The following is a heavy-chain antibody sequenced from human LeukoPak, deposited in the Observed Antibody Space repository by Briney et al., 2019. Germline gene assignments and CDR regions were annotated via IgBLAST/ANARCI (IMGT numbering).Heavy chain of an antibody. D-gene: IGHD5-12*01. V-gene: IGHV1-18*01. CDR3: VREAGGGYRTFSLDI. Sequence: ASVKVSCKASGYTFTSYGISWVRQAPGQGLEWMGWISAYNGNTNYAQKLQGRVTMTTDTSTSTAYMELGSLRSDDTAVYYCVREAGGGYRTFSLDIWGQGTMVTVSS. CDR1: GYTFTSYG. CDR2: ISAYNGNT. J-gene: IGHJ3*02.